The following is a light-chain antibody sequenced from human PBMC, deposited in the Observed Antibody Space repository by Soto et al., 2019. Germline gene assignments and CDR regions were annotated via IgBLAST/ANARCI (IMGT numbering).Light chain of an antibody. V-gene: IGLV1-40*01. CDR3: QSYDSSLSCVYV. CDR1: SSNIGAGYD. J-gene: IGLJ1*01. Sequence: QSVLTQPPSVSGAPGQRVTISCTGSSSNIGAGYDVHWYQQLPGTAPKLLIYGNSNRPSGVPDRFSGSKSGTSASLAITGLLAEDEAEYCRQSYDSSLSCVYVFGPGTTVTVL. CDR2: GNS.